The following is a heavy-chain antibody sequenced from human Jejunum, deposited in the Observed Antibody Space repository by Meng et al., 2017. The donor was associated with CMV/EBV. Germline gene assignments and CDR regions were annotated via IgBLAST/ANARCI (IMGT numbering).Heavy chain of an antibody. CDR1: VMFSRYS. Sequence: VMFSRYSVKWVGQAPGQGLEWMGGVIPGSGTANYAQRFQGRVSIITDESTSTSYMELNSLRSEDTAVYYCVRGGDSHIWYYYLDFWGQGTRVTVSS. CDR2: VIPGSGTA. J-gene: IGHJ4*02. CDR3: VRGGDSHIWYYYLDF. V-gene: IGHV1-69*05. D-gene: IGHD6-13*01.